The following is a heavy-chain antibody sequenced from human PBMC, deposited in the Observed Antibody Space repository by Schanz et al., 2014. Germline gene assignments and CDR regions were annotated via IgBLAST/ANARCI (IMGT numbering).Heavy chain of an antibody. CDR2: IFTGGSS. D-gene: IGHD3-3*01. Sequence: QVQLRESGPRLVKPSETLSLNCTVSGDSMKSHYWTWIRQPAGQGLEWVGRIFTGGSSDYNRCLKRRITMFIDRSKNFLSFNLNSVTAADTAVYFCARVSRGGVFDFWGPGILVTVSS. CDR1: GDSMKSHY. V-gene: IGHV4-4*07. CDR3: ARVSRGGVFDF. J-gene: IGHJ4*02.